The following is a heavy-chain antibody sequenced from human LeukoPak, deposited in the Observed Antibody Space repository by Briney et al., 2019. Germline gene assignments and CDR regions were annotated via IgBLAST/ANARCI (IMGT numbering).Heavy chain of an antibody. Sequence: SSVKVSCKASGYTFTSYYMHWVRQAPGQGLEWMGIINPSGGSTSYAQKFQGRVTMTRDTSTSTVYMELSSLRSEDTAVYYCARDLGPGRRYDFWSGYYNTKNRPISHFDYWGQGTLVTVSS. CDR1: GYTFTSYY. CDR2: INPSGGST. D-gene: IGHD3-3*01. V-gene: IGHV1-46*01. CDR3: ARDLGPGRRYDFWSGYYNTKNRPISHFDY. J-gene: IGHJ4*02.